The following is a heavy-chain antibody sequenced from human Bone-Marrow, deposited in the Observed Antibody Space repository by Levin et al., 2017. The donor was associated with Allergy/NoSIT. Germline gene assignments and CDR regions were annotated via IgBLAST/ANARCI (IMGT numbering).Heavy chain of an antibody. J-gene: IGHJ6*02. CDR3: ARNTGSITMVRGVIIRSDLDDYYYYGMDV. V-gene: IGHV1-8*01. CDR2: MNPNSGNT. D-gene: IGHD3-10*01. Sequence: AASVKVSCKASGYTFTSYDINWVRQATGQGLEWMGWMNPNSGNTGYAQKFQGRVTMTRNTSISTAYMELSSLRSEDTAVYYCARNTGSITMVRGVIIRSDLDDYYYYGMDVWGQGTTVTVSS. CDR1: GYTFTSYD.